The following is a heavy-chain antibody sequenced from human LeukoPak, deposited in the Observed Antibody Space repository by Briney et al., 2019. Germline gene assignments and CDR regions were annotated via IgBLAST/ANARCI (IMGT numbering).Heavy chain of an antibody. CDR2: IYYSGST. V-gene: IGHV4-39*01. D-gene: IGHD5-18*01. CDR3: ARHPGDTAMVNWFDP. CDR1: GGSTSSSSYY. Sequence: SETLSLTCTVSGGSTSSSSYYWGWIRQPPGKGLEWIGSIYYSGSTYYNPSLKSRVTISVDTSKNQFSLKLSSVTAADTAVYYCARHPGDTAMVNWFDPWGQGTLVTVSS. J-gene: IGHJ5*02.